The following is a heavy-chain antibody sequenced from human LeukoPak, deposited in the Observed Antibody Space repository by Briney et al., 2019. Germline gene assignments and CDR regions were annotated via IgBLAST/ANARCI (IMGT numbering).Heavy chain of an antibody. V-gene: IGHV4-34*01. CDR2: INHGGRN. CDR1: GGSFSGYY. D-gene: IGHD2-2*02. Sequence: SETLSLTCVVSGGSFSGYYWSWLRQPPGKGLEWVGEINHGGRNNYSPSLKRRVTISVDTSKNQFSLNLSSVTAADTAVYYCARGLELGYCSGASCYIWFDPWGQGTLVTVSS. J-gene: IGHJ5*02. CDR3: ARGLELGYCSGASCYIWFDP.